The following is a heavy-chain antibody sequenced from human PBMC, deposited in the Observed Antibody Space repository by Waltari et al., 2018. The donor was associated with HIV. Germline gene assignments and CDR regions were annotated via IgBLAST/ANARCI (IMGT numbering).Heavy chain of an antibody. Sequence: QVQLVESGGGVVQPGRSLRLSCAASGFPFSSYGMHWVHQAPGKGKVWMAVISDDGSNKYDADSGKSRVTIASDNSNNTLYLEMNNLRAEDTAVDYCAKDLGSGTNRYYFDYWGHGTLVTVSS. J-gene: IGHJ4*01. CDR1: GFPFSSYG. CDR2: ISDDGSNK. CDR3: AKDLGSGTNRYYFDY. D-gene: IGHD2-2*01. V-gene: IGHV3-30*18.